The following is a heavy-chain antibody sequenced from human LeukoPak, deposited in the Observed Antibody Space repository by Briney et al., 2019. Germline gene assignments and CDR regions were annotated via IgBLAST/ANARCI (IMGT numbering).Heavy chain of an antibody. Sequence: SETLSLTCAVSGYSISSGYYWGWIRQPPGKGLEWIGSINHSGSTYYNPSLKSRVTISIDTSKNQFSLSLSSVTAADTAVYYCSRGGNFAFWGQGTLVTVSS. CDR1: GYSISSGYY. CDR3: SRGGNFAF. V-gene: IGHV4-38-2*01. CDR2: INHSGST. J-gene: IGHJ4*02.